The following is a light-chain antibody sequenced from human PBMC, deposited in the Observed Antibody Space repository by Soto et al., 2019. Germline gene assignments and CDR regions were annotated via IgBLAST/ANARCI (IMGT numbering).Light chain of an antibody. CDR1: SSNIGAGYD. CDR2: GNN. J-gene: IGLJ1*01. CDR3: LSYDSSLSGFYV. V-gene: IGLV1-40*01. Sequence: QSVLTQPPSVSGAPGQRVTISCTGSSSNIGAGYDVHWYQQVPVTAPKLLIYGNNNRPSGVPDRFSGSKSGTSASLAMTGLQAEDEADYYCLSYDSSLSGFYVFGTGTKLTV.